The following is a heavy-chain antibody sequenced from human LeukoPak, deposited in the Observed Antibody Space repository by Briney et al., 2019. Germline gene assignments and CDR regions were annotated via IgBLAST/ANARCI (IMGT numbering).Heavy chain of an antibody. Sequence: GGALRLFCAASGFTFSSYAMHWVRQAPGEGLEYVSAISSNGGSTYYANSVKGRFTISRDNATTSLYLQRNSLRAEDTAVYYCARGKFDFDYWGQGTLVTVSS. J-gene: IGHJ4*02. CDR1: GFTFSSYA. V-gene: IGHV3-64*01. CDR2: ISSNGGST. CDR3: ARGKFDFDY. D-gene: IGHD3-16*01.